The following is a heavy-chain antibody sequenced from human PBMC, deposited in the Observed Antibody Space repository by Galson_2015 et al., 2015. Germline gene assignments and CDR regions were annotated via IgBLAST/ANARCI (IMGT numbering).Heavy chain of an antibody. CDR1: GFNFGSYA. J-gene: IGHJ4*02. CDR2: ISGSGGYT. Sequence: SLRLSCAASGFNFGSYAMGWARQAPGKGLEWVSAISGSGGYTYYADFVKGRFTISSDHSKNTLYLEMNSLRVEDTAVYYCAKARIIIMTDTGGIYDWGQGTLVTVSS. D-gene: IGHD3-10*01. V-gene: IGHV3-23*01. CDR3: AKARIIIMTDTGGIYD.